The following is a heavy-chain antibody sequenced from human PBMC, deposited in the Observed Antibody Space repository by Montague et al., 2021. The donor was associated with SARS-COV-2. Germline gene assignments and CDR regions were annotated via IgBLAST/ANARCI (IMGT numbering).Heavy chain of an antibody. J-gene: IGHJ2*01. Sequence: TLSLTCTVAGGSISSGGYDWSWIREHAGKGLEWIGYMYYSGRTXYKPSLKSRVTISVDTSKNQFSLKLSSVTAAGTAVYYCGRVRIVVVTAMRYFDLWGRGTLVTVSS. CDR1: GGSISSGGYD. CDR3: GRVRIVVVTAMRYFDL. CDR2: MYYSGRT. D-gene: IGHD2-21*02. V-gene: IGHV4-31*03.